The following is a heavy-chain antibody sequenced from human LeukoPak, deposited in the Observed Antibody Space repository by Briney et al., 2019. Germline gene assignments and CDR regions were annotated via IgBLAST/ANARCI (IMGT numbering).Heavy chain of an antibody. J-gene: IGHJ4*02. D-gene: IGHD5-24*01. CDR1: GFTFSSYW. Sequence: GGSLRLSCAASGFTFSSYWMNWVRQAPGKGLEWVANINQDGSGKYYLDSVKGRFTISRDNAKNSVYLQMNSLRAEDTAVYYCVRHVLRDGYWGQGTLVTVSS. V-gene: IGHV3-7*01. CDR3: VRHVLRDGY. CDR2: INQDGSGK.